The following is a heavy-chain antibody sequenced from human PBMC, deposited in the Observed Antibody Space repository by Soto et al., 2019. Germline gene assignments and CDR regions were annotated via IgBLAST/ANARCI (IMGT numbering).Heavy chain of an antibody. CDR1: GGSISSGGYS. CDR2: IYHSGST. CDR3: ARFFRAASWFDP. V-gene: IGHV4-30-2*01. J-gene: IGHJ5*02. Sequence: TSETLSLTCAVSGGSISSGGYSWSWIRQPPGKGLEWIGYIYHSGSTYYNPSLESRVTISVDRSKNQFSLKLSSVTAADTAVYYCARFFRAASWFDPWGQGTLVTVSS.